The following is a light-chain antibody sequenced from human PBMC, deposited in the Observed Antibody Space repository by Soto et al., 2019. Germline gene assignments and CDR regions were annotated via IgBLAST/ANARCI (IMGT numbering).Light chain of an antibody. V-gene: IGKV1-39*01. CDR3: QQGYRTPFT. CDR1: QSISSY. CDR2: AAS. Sequence: DIQMTQSPSSLSASLGDRVTITCRASQSISSYLNWYQQKPGKAPKLLIYAASSFQSGVPSRFSGSGSGTDFTLTISTLQPEDFATYYCQQGYRTPFTFGGGTNVEVK. J-gene: IGKJ4*01.